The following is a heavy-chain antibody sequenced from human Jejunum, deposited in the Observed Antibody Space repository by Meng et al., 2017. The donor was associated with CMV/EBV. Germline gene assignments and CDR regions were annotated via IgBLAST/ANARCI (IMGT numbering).Heavy chain of an antibody. CDR3: ARSSGWMLDY. Sequence: QVQLQESGPGLVEPSETLSLTCTISGVAISHYYWTWIRQSPGKGLEWIGYVYSSGSTNYNPSLKSRITISLDASKNQFSLSLTSVTAADTAVHYCARSSGWMLDYWGQGTLVTVSS. J-gene: IGHJ4*02. CDR2: VYSSGST. V-gene: IGHV4-59*01. D-gene: IGHD6-19*01. CDR1: GVAISHYY.